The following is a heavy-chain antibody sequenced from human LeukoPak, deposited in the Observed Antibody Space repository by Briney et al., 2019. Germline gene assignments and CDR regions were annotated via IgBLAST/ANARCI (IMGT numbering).Heavy chain of an antibody. J-gene: IGHJ1*01. CDR3: ANRVAGIMYFQH. D-gene: IGHD6-19*01. CDR1: GFTFSSYG. V-gene: IGHV3-30*18. CDR2: ISYDGSNK. Sequence: GGSLRLSCAASGFTFSSYGMYWVRQAPGKGLEGVAIISYDGSNKNYADSVKGRFTISRDNSKNTLYLQINSLRAEDTAVYYCANRVAGIMYFQHWGQGTLVTVSS.